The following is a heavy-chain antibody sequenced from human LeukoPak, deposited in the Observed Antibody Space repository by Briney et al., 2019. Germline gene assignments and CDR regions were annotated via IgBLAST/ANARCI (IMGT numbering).Heavy chain of an antibody. CDR2: IYPGDSDT. Sequence: GESLKISCKGSGYSFTSYWIGWVRQMPGKGLEWMGIIYPGDSDTRYSPSFQGQVSISADKSITTTYLQWSSLKASDTARYYCARLRGIYCTSVGCYPGGYYAMDVWGQGTTVSVSS. J-gene: IGHJ6*02. D-gene: IGHD2-2*01. CDR1: GYSFTSYW. CDR3: ARLRGIYCTSVGCYPGGYYAMDV. V-gene: IGHV5-51*01.